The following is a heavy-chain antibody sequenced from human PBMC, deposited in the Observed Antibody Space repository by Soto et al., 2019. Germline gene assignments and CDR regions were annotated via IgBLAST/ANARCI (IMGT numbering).Heavy chain of an antibody. CDR1: GFTFSSYA. D-gene: IGHD3-10*01. CDR2: ISGSGGST. V-gene: IGHV3-23*01. J-gene: IGHJ4*02. Sequence: GGSLRLSCAASGFTFSSYAMSWVRQAPGKGLEWVSAISGSGGSTYYADSVKGRFTISRDNSKNTLYLQMNSLRAEDTAVYYCAKDRQWVTMVRNLDYWGQGTLVTVSS. CDR3: AKDRQWVTMVRNLDY.